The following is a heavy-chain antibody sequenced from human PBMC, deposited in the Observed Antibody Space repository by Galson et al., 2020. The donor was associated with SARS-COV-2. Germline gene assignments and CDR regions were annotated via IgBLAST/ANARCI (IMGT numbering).Heavy chain of an antibody. D-gene: IGHD3-9*01. CDR3: AGQGDILNGYLEDSYGMDD. CDR2: IYYSANT. Sequence: SETLSLTCTVSGGSISSSSYYWGWIRQPPGQGLEWIGSIYYSANTNYNPSIKSRVTISADTSKNHVSLKPSSVTAAGTAVYYCAGQGDILNGYLEDSYGMDDWGQGTTVTVSS. CDR1: GGSISSSSYY. J-gene: IGHJ6*02. V-gene: IGHV4-39*01.